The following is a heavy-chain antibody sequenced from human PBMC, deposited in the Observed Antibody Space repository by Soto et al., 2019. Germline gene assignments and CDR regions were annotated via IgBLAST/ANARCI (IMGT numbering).Heavy chain of an antibody. CDR2: VYHTGRT. CDR3: ARDFAYFDS. Sequence: QVQLQESGTGLVKPSETLSLTCTVSGGSFKSGSYSWSWMRQPPGKGLEWIGYVYHTGRTSYNPSLKSRVSISMDTSKNQFSLNLDSVTAADTAVYFCARDFAYFDSWGQGTLVTVSS. V-gene: IGHV4-61*01. D-gene: IGHD3-3*01. J-gene: IGHJ4*02. CDR1: GGSFKSGSYS.